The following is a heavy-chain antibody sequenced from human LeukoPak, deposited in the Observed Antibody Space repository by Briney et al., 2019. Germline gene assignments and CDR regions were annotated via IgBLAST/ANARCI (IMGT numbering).Heavy chain of an antibody. J-gene: IGHJ4*02. CDR1: GFTFSNYW. CDR2: IYSGGGT. CDR3: ARGPTFDC. Sequence: PGWSLRLSCAASGFTFSNYWMTWVRQAPGKGLEWVSVIYSGGGTSYADSVKGRFTISRDNSKNTLYLQMNSLRVEDTAVYFCARGPTFDCWGQGTLLTVSS. D-gene: IGHD4-11*01. V-gene: IGHV3-53*01.